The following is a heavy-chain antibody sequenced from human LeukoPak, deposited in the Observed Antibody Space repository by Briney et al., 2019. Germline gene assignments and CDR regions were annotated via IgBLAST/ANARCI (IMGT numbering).Heavy chain of an antibody. D-gene: IGHD2-15*01. J-gene: IGHJ5*02. CDR2: ISYDGSNK. Sequence: GGSLRLSCAASGFTFSSYGMHWVRQAPGKGLEWVAVISYDGSNKYYADSVKGRFSISRDNSKNTLYLQMNSLRAEDTAMYYCVRGGESTWSWGQGTLVTVSP. V-gene: IGHV3-30*03. CDR3: VRGGESTWS. CDR1: GFTFSSYG.